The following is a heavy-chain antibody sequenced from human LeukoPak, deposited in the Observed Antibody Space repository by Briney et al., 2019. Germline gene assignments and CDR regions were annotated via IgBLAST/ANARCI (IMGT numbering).Heavy chain of an antibody. CDR3: ARGYYYDSSGYVGY. J-gene: IGHJ4*02. Sequence: GGSLRLSCTASGFNFKNYGMHWVRQAPGKGLEWVAVISYDGSNKYYADSVKGRFTISRDNSKNTLYLQMNSLRAEDTAVYYCARGYYYDSSGYVGYWGQGTLVTVSS. CDR1: GFNFKNYG. V-gene: IGHV3-30*19. CDR2: ISYDGSNK. D-gene: IGHD3-22*01.